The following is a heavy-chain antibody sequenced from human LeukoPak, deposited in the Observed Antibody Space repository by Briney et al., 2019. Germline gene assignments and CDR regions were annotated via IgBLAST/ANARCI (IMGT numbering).Heavy chain of an antibody. V-gene: IGHV4-59*01. J-gene: IGHJ4*02. D-gene: IGHD4-17*01. CDR3: ARTTTKYNTYDY. Sequence: SETLSLTCTVSGGSIRGSYWSWIRQPPGKGLEWIGYIYYSGSTDYNPSLKSRVTISVDTSKNQFSLKLNSTTAADTAVYYCARTTTKYNTYDYWGQGTLVTVSS. CDR2: IYYSGST. CDR1: GGSIRGSY.